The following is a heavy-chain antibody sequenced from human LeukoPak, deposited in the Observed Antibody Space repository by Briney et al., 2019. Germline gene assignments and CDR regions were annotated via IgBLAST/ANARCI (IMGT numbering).Heavy chain of an antibody. J-gene: IGHJ4*02. Sequence: ASVKVSCKASGYTFTSYDINWVRQATGQGLEWMGWMNPNSGNTGYAQKFQGRVTITRNTSISTAYMELSSLRSEDTAVYYCARGRRYCSGGSCYADYWGQGTLVTVSS. CDR2: MNPNSGNT. CDR3: ARGRRYCSGGSCYADY. D-gene: IGHD2-15*01. CDR1: GYTFTSYD. V-gene: IGHV1-8*03.